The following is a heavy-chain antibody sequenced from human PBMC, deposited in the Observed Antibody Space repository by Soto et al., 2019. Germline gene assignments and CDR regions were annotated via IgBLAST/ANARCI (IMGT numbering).Heavy chain of an antibody. CDR2: IWYGGSNT. D-gene: IGHD7-27*01. CDR3: VRDLLGSGGHFDY. Sequence: QVQLVESGGGVVQPGRSLRLSCAASGFIFSSFGMHWVRQAPGKGLEWVAHIWYGGSNTYYADSVKGRFTISRDNSRNTLYLQMNSLRAEDTAVYHCVRDLLGSGGHFDYWGQGTPVTVSS. V-gene: IGHV3-33*01. CDR1: GFIFSSFG. J-gene: IGHJ4*02.